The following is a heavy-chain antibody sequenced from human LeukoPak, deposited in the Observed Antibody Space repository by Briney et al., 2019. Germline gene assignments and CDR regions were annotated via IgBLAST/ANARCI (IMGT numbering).Heavy chain of an antibody. CDR3: ARGYSSSWYKANWFDP. V-gene: IGHV1-8*01. J-gene: IGHJ5*02. Sequence: VASVKVSCKASGYTFTSYDINWVRQATGQGLEWMGWMNPNSGNTGCAQKFQGRVTMTRNTSISTAYMELSSLRSEDTAVYYCARGYSSSWYKANWFDPWGQGTLVTVSS. CDR1: GYTFTSYD. CDR2: MNPNSGNT. D-gene: IGHD6-13*01.